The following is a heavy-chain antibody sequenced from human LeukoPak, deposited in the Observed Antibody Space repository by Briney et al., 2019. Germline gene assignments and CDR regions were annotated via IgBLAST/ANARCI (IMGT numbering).Heavy chain of an antibody. CDR3: ARGYSSTWYVAAQTALDY. V-gene: IGHV6-1*01. J-gene: IGHJ4*02. D-gene: IGHD6-13*01. Sequence: SQTLSLTCAISGDSVSSNSAAWNWIRQSPSRGLEWLGRTYYGSKWYTDYAVSVKSRITIKADTSKNQFSLQPNSVTPEDTAVFYCARGYSSTWYVAAQTALDYWGQGTLVTVSS. CDR2: TYYGSKWYT. CDR1: GDSVSSNSAA.